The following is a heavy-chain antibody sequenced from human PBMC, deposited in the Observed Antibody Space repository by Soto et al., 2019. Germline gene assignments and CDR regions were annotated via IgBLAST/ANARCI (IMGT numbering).Heavy chain of an antibody. Sequence: EVQLVESGGGLVKPGGSLRLSCAASGFTFSYAWMNWVRQAPGKGLEWVGRIKRKTDGGTTDYAAPVKGRFTISRDDSKNTLYLQMNSLKTEDTAVYYCTTEGYYLDAYDIWGQGTMVIVSS. D-gene: IGHD3-10*01. J-gene: IGHJ3*02. V-gene: IGHV3-15*07. CDR2: IKRKTDGGTT. CDR3: TTEGYYLDAYDI. CDR1: GFTFSYAW.